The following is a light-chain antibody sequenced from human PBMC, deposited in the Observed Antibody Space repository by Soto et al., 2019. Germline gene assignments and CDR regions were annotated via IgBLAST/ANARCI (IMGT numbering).Light chain of an antibody. J-gene: IGKJ4*01. V-gene: IGKV2-28*01. CDR3: MQALQTPLT. CDR2: LGS. CDR1: QSLLHSNGYNY. Sequence: LSLPVTPGEPASISCRSSQSLLHSNGYNYLDWYLQKPGQSPQLLIYLGSNRASGVPDRFSGSGSGTDFTLKISRVEAEDVGVYYCMQALQTPLTFGGGTKVDIK.